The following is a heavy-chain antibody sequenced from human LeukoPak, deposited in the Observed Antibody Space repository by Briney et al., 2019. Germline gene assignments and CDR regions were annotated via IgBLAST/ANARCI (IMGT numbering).Heavy chain of an antibody. D-gene: IGHD6-19*01. Sequence: GGSLRLSCAASGFTFSSYAMHWVRQAPGKGLEWVAVISYDGSNKYYADSVKGRFTISRDNSKNTLHLQMNSLRAEDTAVYYCARVQDWLTYYFDYWGQGTLVTVSS. J-gene: IGHJ4*02. V-gene: IGHV3-30*04. CDR2: ISYDGSNK. CDR1: GFTFSSYA. CDR3: ARVQDWLTYYFDY.